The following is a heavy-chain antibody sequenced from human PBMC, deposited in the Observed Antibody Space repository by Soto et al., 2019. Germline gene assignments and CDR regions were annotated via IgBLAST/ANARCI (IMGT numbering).Heavy chain of an antibody. D-gene: IGHD5-18*01. J-gene: IGHJ4*02. Sequence: QVQLVESGGGVVQPGRSLRLSCAASGFTFSSYGMHWVRQAPGKGLEWVAVISYDGSNKYYADSVKGRFTISRDNSKNTLYLQMNSLRAGDTAVYYCAKVATAMEQLDYWGQGTLVTVSS. V-gene: IGHV3-30*18. CDR2: ISYDGSNK. CDR1: GFTFSSYG. CDR3: AKVATAMEQLDY.